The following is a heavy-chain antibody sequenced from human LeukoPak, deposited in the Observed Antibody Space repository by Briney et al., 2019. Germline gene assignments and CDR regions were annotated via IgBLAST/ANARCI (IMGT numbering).Heavy chain of an antibody. J-gene: IGHJ5*02. D-gene: IGHD3-10*01. CDR1: GFTFDDYG. Sequence: CPGGSLRLSCSASGFTFDDYGMSWVRQVPGKGLEWVAVISWNGGSTGYADSVKGRFTISRDNAKNSLYLQMNSLRAEDTALYYCARSQARGDNWFDPWGQGTLVTVSS. V-gene: IGHV3-20*04. CDR3: ARSQARGDNWFDP. CDR2: ISWNGGST.